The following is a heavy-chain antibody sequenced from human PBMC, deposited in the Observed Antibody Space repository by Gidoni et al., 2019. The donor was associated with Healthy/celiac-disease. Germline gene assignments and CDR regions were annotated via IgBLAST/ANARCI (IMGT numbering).Heavy chain of an antibody. CDR3: ASAPTAPDPTDGYRFDY. CDR2: IYYSGST. J-gene: IGHJ4*02. Sequence: QVQLQESGPGLGKPSATLSLTCTVSGGSISSYYWSVLRQPPGKGLAWVGYIYYSGSTNDNPSLKSRVTISVDTSKNQFSLKLSSVTAADTAVYYCASAPTAPDPTDGYRFDYWGQVTLVTVSS. V-gene: IGHV4-59*01. CDR1: GGSISSYY. D-gene: IGHD5-12*01.